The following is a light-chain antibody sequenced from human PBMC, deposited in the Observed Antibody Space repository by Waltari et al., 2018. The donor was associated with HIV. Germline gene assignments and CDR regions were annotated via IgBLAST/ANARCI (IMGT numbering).Light chain of an antibody. Sequence: DIQMTQSPSSLSASVGVRVTITCRASQGIVNYLAWFQQKPGKAPESLIYAASNLQSGVPSRFSASGSGTDFTLTISSLQPEDFATYYCHQYYRYPYTFGQGTKLEIK. J-gene: IGKJ2*01. CDR1: QGIVNY. V-gene: IGKV1-16*01. CDR2: AAS. CDR3: HQYYRYPYT.